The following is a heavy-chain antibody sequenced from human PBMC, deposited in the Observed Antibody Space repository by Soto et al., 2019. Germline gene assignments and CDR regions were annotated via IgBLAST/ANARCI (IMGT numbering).Heavy chain of an antibody. CDR1: GGSISSGGFS. J-gene: IGHJ4*02. CDR2: IYHSGTT. Sequence: QLQLQESGSGLVKPSQTLSLTCAVSGGSISSGGFSWSWIRQPPGKGLEWIGHIYHSGTTYYNPSPKSRVSIPVAPPTSQSSLTPSSVTAADTPVYFCARDRCRGGTCYPGGFDYWGQGTLVSVSS. D-gene: IGHD2-15*01. CDR3: ARDRCRGGTCYPGGFDY. V-gene: IGHV4-30-2*01.